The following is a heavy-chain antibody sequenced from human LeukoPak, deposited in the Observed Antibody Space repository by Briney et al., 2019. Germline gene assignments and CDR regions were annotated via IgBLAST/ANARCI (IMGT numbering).Heavy chain of an antibody. CDR1: GFTFSSYW. CDR2: INSDGSST. V-gene: IGHV3-74*01. D-gene: IGHD3-22*01. J-gene: IGHJ4*02. Sequence: GGSLRLSCAASGFTFSSYWMHWVRQAPGKGLVWVSRINSDGSSTSYADSVKGRFTISRDNAKNTLHLQMNSLRVEDTAVYYCARGDPSWGVVVESEAHYWGQGTLVTVSS. CDR3: ARGDPSWGVVVESEAHY.